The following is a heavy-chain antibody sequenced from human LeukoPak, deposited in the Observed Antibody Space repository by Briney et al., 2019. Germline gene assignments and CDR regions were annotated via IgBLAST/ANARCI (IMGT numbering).Heavy chain of an antibody. J-gene: IGHJ4*02. D-gene: IGHD1-1*01. Sequence: GGSLRLSCAASGFTFSSYGMHWVRQAPGKGLVWVSRTNHDGSSTSYADSVRGRFTISRDNAKNTLYLQMSSLRVEDTAVYYCARDGSYYFDSWGQGTLVTVSS. CDR3: ARDGSYYFDS. V-gene: IGHV3-74*01. CDR1: GFTFSSYG. CDR2: TNHDGSST.